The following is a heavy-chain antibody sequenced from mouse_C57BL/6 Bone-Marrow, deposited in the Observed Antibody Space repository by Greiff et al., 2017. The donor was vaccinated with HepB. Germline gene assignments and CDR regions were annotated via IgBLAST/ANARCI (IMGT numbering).Heavy chain of an antibody. CDR3: ARDGGWDFDV. CDR2: IWAGGST. V-gene: IGHV2-9*02. CDR1: GFSLTSYG. Sequence: VMLVESGPGLVAPSQSLSITCTVSGFSLTSYGVHWVRQPPGKGLEWLGVIWAGGSTNYNSALMSRLSISKDNSKSQVFLKMNSLQTDDTAMYYCARDGGWDFDVWGAGTTVTVSS. J-gene: IGHJ1*01.